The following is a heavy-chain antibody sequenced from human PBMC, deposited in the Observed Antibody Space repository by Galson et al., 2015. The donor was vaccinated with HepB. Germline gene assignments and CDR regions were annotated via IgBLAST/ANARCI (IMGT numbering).Heavy chain of an antibody. D-gene: IGHD3-22*01. J-gene: IGHJ4*02. CDR1: EFTFRSYS. Sequence: SLRLSCAASEFTFRSYSMNWVRQAPGKGLEWVSYISRSSSNIYYADSVKGRFTISRDNAKNSLYLQMNSLRDEDTAVYYCARDLLPYSASSGLGYWGQGTLVTVSS. V-gene: IGHV3-48*02. CDR2: ISRSSSNI. CDR3: ARDLLPYSASSGLGY.